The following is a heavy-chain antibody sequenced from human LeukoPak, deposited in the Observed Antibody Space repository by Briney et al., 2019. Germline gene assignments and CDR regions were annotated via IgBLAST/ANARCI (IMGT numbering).Heavy chain of an antibody. CDR1: GGSFSGYY. J-gene: IGHJ4*02. D-gene: IGHD6-19*01. V-gene: IGHV4-34*01. CDR2: INHSGST. CDR3: ARGRGYSSGWYLDY. Sequence: SETLSLTCAVYGGSFSGYYWSWIRQPPGKGLEWIGEINHSGSTNYNPSLKSRVTISVDTSKNQFSLKLSSVTAADTAVYYCARGRGYSSGWYLDYWGQGTLVTVPS.